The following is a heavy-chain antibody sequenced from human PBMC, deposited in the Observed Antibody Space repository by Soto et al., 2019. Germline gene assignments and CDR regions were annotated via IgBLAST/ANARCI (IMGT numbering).Heavy chain of an antibody. J-gene: IGHJ4*02. CDR3: ARESEDLTSNFDY. V-gene: IGHV3-21*06. Sequence: GGSLRLSCVASGFTFSSYSMNWVRQAPGKGLEWVSSISSANAYIYYADSVKGRFTISRDNAKNSLYLEMNSLRAEDTAVYYCARESEDLTSNFDYWGQGTLVTVSS. CDR1: GFTFSSYS. CDR2: ISSANAYI.